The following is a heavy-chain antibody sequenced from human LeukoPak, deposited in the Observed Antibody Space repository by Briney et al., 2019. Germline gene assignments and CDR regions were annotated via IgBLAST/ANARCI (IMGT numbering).Heavy chain of an antibody. D-gene: IGHD3-10*01. Sequence: GGFLRLSCAASGFTFSDYAMNWVRQALGKGLEWLSYISTSSSIYYADSVKGRFTISRDNARNSLYLQMNSLRAEDTAVYYCVSWGGSGNWGQGTLVTVSS. CDR2: ISTSSSI. CDR1: GFTFSDYA. CDR3: VSWGGSGN. J-gene: IGHJ4*02. V-gene: IGHV3-69-1*01.